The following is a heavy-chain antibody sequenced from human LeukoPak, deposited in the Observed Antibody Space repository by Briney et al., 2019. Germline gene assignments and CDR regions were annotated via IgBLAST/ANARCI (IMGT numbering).Heavy chain of an antibody. Sequence: ASVKVSCKASGYTFTSYYMHWVRQAPGQGLEWMGIINPSGGSTSYAQKFQGRVTMTRDTSTSTVYMELSSLRSEDTAVYYCARGPGTTNFGVVIIEELDYWGQGTLVTVSS. CDR2: INPSGGST. V-gene: IGHV1-46*01. D-gene: IGHD3-3*01. CDR1: GYTFTSYY. J-gene: IGHJ4*02. CDR3: ARGPGTTNFGVVIIEELDY.